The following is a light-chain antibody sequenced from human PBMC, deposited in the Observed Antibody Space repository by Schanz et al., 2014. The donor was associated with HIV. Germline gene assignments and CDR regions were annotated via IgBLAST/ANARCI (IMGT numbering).Light chain of an antibody. CDR2: GAS. Sequence: IVLTQSPGTLSLSPGDRATLSCRASQSLGSNFVAWYQQKPGQAPRLLIFGASNRATGVPDRFIGSESGTDFTLTISSLEPEDFAVYYCQQRTNWPITFGQGTRLETK. J-gene: IGKJ5*01. V-gene: IGKV3D-20*02. CDR3: QQRTNWPIT. CDR1: QSLGSNF.